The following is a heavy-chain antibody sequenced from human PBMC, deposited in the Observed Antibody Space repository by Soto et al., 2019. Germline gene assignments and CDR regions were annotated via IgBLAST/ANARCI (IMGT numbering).Heavy chain of an antibody. CDR2: IYYSGST. Sequence: SETLSLTCTVSEGSISSYYWSWIRQPPGKGLEWIGYIYYSGSTNYNPSLKSRVTISVDTSKNQFSLKLSSVTAADTAVYYCARGGSSWYNWFDPWGQGTLVTVSS. D-gene: IGHD6-13*01. CDR1: EGSISSYY. J-gene: IGHJ5*02. CDR3: ARGGSSWYNWFDP. V-gene: IGHV4-59*01.